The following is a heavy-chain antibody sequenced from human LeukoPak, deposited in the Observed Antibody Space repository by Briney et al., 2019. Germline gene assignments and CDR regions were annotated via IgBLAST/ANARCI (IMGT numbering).Heavy chain of an antibody. CDR1: GFTFSSYA. CDR3: AKGSYGSGNYYYFDY. Sequence: GGSLRLSCAASGFTFSSYAITWVRQAPGKGLEWVAVISYDGNNKYYADSVKGRFTISRDNSKNTLYLQMSGLRAEDTAVYYCAKGSYGSGNYYYFDYWGQGTLVTVSS. CDR2: ISYDGNNK. V-gene: IGHV3-30*18. J-gene: IGHJ4*02. D-gene: IGHD3-10*01.